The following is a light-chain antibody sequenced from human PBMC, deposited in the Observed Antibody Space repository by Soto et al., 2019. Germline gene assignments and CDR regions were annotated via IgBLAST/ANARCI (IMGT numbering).Light chain of an antibody. CDR2: GAS. J-gene: IGKJ2*02. CDR1: QNIHTN. V-gene: IGKV3-15*01. CDR3: QQRSDWPCT. Sequence: EIVMTQSPGTLSVSPGERATLSCRASQNIHTNLAWYQQKPGQAPRLLFYGASTGATDLPARFSGSGSGTEFTLTIDSLQADDFAVYYCQQRSDWPCTFGQGTKVDIK.